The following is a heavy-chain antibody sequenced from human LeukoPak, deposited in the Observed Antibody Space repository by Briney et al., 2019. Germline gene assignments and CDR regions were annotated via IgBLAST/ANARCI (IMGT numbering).Heavy chain of an antibody. CDR1: GGSISSYY. CDR3: AVLKRGGYIVD. Sequence: PSETLSLTCTVSGGSISSYYWSWIRQPPGKGLEWIGYIYYSGSTNYNPSLKSRVTISVDTCKNQFSLKLSSVTAADTAVYYCAVLKRGGYIVDWGQGTLVTVSS. J-gene: IGHJ4*02. CDR2: IYYSGST. V-gene: IGHV4-59*08. D-gene: IGHD5-24*01.